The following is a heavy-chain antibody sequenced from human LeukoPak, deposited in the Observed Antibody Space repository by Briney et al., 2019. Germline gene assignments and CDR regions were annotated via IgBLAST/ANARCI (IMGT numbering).Heavy chain of an antibody. Sequence: PGGSLRLSCAASGFTFDDYAMHWVRQAPGKGLEWVSGISWNSGNIGYADSVKGRFTISRDNAKNSLYLQMNSLRADDTALYYCVRRDGTDSLHVWGQGTTVTVSS. CDR1: GFTFDDYA. V-gene: IGHV3-9*01. D-gene: IGHD1-1*01. J-gene: IGHJ6*02. CDR3: VRRDGTDSLHV. CDR2: ISWNSGNI.